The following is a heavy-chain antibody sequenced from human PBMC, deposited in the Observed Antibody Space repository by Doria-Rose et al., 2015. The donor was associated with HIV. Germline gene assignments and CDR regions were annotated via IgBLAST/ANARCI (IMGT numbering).Heavy chain of an antibody. V-gene: IGHV4-38-2*02. CDR3: ASGSPAADF. J-gene: IGHJ4*02. Sequence: QVQLQESGPGLVKPSETLSLTCTVSGYFISNGYFWGWIRQPPGKGLEWIGSIFHSGSTYYNPSLRGRVTLSVDTPKTQFSLKLPSVTAADTAVYYCASGSPAADFWGQGTLVTVSS. D-gene: IGHD2-2*01. CDR2: IFHSGST. CDR1: GYFISNGYF.